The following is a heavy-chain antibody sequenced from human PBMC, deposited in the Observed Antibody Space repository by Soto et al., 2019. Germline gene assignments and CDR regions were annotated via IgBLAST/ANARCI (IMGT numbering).Heavy chain of an antibody. CDR3: ARMNYYDTSGYPFDY. V-gene: IGHV4-59*01. D-gene: IGHD3-22*01. CDR1: GVSISSYY. J-gene: IGHJ4*02. CDR2: IYFRGTT. Sequence: SETLSLTCAVSGVSISSYYWSWVRQPPGRGLEWIGYIYFRGTTNYNPSLKSRVTMSADTSKNQFPLKLNSVTAADTAVYYCARMNYYDTSGYPFDYWGQGTLVTVSS.